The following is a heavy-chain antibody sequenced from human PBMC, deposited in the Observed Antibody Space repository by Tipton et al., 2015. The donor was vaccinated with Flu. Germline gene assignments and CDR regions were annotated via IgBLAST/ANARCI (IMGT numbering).Heavy chain of an antibody. Sequence: SLRLSCAVSGFPFNDYYMTWIRQAPGKGLEWLSYISSRGNTIYYADSVKGRFTTSRDNAKNSLYLQMHNLRAEDTAVYYCARDGWGNAFDIWGHGTMVTVSS. D-gene: IGHD3-16*01. CDR2: ISSRGNTI. CDR3: ARDGWGNAFDI. CDR1: GFPFNDYY. V-gene: IGHV3-11*01. J-gene: IGHJ3*02.